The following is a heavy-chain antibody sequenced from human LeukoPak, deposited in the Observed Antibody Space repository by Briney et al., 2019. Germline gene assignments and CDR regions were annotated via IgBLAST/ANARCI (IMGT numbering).Heavy chain of an antibody. V-gene: IGHV1-3*01. J-gene: IGHJ5*02. CDR1: GNTFTSYA. Sequence: ASVKVSCKASGNTFTSYAMHWVRQAPGQRLEWMGWINAGNGNTKYSQKFQGRVTITRDTSASTAYMELSSLRSEDTAVYYCARRASIAVAGTPLNPWGQGTLVTVSS. D-gene: IGHD6-19*01. CDR2: INAGNGNT. CDR3: ARRASIAVAGTPLNP.